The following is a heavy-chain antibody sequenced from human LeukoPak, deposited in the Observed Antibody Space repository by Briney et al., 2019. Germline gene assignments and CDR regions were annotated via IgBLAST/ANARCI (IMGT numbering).Heavy chain of an antibody. J-gene: IGHJ6*03. CDR1: GDSVNSFY. Sequence: SETLSLTCTVPGDSVNSFYWSWLRQPPGKGPQWIGHLHYTGSTNYNPSLESRVSTSLDTSKNQFSLKLSSVTAADTAVYYCARGRDYSGYDYYYYYYMDVWGKGTTVTISS. CDR3: ARGRDYSGYDYYYYYYMDV. D-gene: IGHD5-12*01. CDR2: LHYTGST. V-gene: IGHV4-59*08.